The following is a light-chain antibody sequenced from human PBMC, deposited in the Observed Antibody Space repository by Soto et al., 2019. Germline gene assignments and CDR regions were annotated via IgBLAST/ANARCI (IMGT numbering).Light chain of an antibody. J-gene: IGKJ1*01. CDR3: EQYGSSPPT. V-gene: IGKV3-20*01. Sequence: EIVLTQSPGTLSLSPGERATLSCRASQSVNSYSLAWYQRKPGQPPTLLLWGASNRATDIPYRFSGSGSGTDFTLTINSLEPEDFAVCDCEQYGSSPPTFGQGTRVEVK. CDR1: QSVNSYS. CDR2: GAS.